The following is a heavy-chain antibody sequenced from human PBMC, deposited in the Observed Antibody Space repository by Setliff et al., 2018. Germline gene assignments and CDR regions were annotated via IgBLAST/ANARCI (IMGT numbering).Heavy chain of an antibody. J-gene: IGHJ4*02. CDR1: GLSYINDW. Sequence: GGSLRLSCTASGLSYINDWVSWVRQAPGKGLERVSKTHTDGITIYSDSVRGRFTIFRDSAKNSLHLQMTSLSAEDTAVYYCARRLPYFGMDVWGQGTCSYWGQGTLVTVSS. CDR2: THTDGITI. D-gene: IGHD3-16*01. CDR3: ARRLPYFGMDVWGQGTCSY. V-gene: IGHV3-48*03.